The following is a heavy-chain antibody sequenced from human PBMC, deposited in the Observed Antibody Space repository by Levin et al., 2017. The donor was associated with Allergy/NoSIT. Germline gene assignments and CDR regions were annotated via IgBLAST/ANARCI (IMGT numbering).Heavy chain of an antibody. CDR1: GFTFTGYY. D-gene: IGHD3-10*01. CDR2: INPNSGDT. CDR3: ATTPSGYGSGSYPALYYYYYIDV. Sequence: ASVKVSCKASGFTFTGYYMHWVRQAPGQGLEWMGWINPNSGDTNYAQNFQGRVTMTRDTSISTAYMELSRLRSDDTAVYYCATTPSGYGSGSYPALYYYYYIDVWGKGTTVTVSS. J-gene: IGHJ6*03. V-gene: IGHV1-2*02.